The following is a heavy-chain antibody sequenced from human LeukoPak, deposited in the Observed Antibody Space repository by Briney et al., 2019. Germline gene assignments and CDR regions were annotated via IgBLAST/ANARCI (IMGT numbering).Heavy chain of an antibody. CDR1: ADHLRDYY. J-gene: IGHJ5*02. CDR2: VYYSGNT. CDR3: ARGQFGAPPGYLDT. Sequence: SETLSLTCSVSADHLRDYYWNWVRQSPEKGLEGIGYVYYSGNTDYNPSLQSRVTISLDTSNNQFSLKLSSVTAADTAVYFCARGQFGAPPGYLDTWGQGTLVTVSS. V-gene: IGHV4-59*01. D-gene: IGHD3-10*01.